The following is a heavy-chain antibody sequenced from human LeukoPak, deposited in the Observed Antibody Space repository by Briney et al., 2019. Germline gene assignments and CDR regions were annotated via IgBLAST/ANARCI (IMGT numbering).Heavy chain of an antibody. CDR2: IYYSGST. CDR3: AKAVAAAGRFGFDP. Sequence: PSETLSLTCTVSGGSISNYYWSWIRQPPGKGLEWIGYIYYSGSTNYNPSLKSRVTISVDTSKNQFSLRLTSVTAADTAVYYCAKAVAAAGRFGFDPWGQGTLVTVSS. J-gene: IGHJ5*02. D-gene: IGHD6-13*01. V-gene: IGHV4-59*01. CDR1: GGSISNYY.